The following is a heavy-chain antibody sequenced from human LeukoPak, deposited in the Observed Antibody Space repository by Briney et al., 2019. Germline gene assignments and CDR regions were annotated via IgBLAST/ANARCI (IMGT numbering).Heavy chain of an antibody. V-gene: IGHV3-33*01. Sequence: PGRSLRLSCAASGLTFSTYAMHWVRQAPGKGLEWVAVIWYDGNNKYYADSVKGRFTISRDNSKNTLYLQMNSLRVEDTAVYYCARGSSSVTLPGDWGQGTLVTVSS. CDR2: IWYDGNNK. D-gene: IGHD2-2*01. CDR1: GLTFSTYA. CDR3: ARGSSSVTLPGD. J-gene: IGHJ4*02.